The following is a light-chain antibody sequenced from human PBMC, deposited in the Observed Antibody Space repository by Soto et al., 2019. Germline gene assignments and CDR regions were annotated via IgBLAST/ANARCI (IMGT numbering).Light chain of an antibody. V-gene: IGKV3-20*01. CDR3: QQYGDSPRT. Sequence: EIVLTQSPGTLSFSPGERATLSCRASQSVSSSYLAWYQQKPGQAPRLLIYGASTRATGIPARFSGSGSGTEFTLTISSLQSEDFAVYYCQQYGDSPRTFGQGTKVDI. J-gene: IGKJ1*01. CDR2: GAS. CDR1: QSVSSSY.